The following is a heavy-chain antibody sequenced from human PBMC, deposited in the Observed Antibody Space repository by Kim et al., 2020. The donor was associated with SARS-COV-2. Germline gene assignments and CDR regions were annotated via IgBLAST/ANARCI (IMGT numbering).Heavy chain of an antibody. D-gene: IGHD3-9*01. CDR1: GGSVTSNNYY. CDR3: ARRRSFDFPPRDFDY. CDR2: IYYSGIN. Sequence: SETLSLTCTVSGGSVTSNNYYWGWVRQPPGKGLEWIGSIYYSGINYYNPSLKSRVTVSVDTSKSQFSLKLNSVTAADTAVYYCARRRSFDFPPRDFDYWGQGARGTVSS. V-gene: IGHV4-39*01. J-gene: IGHJ4*02.